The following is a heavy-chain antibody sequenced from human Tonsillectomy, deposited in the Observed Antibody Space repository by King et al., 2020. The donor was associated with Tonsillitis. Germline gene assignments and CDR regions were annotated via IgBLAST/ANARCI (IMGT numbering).Heavy chain of an antibody. V-gene: IGHV3-21*01. J-gene: IGHJ5*02. Sequence: DVQLVESGGGLVKPGGSLRLSCAASGFTFSSYSMNWVRQAPGKGLEWVSSISSSGSFIYYGDSVKGRFIISRDNAKNSLYLQMPSLRADDTAVYYCARGREVVVAAIVETCFDPWGQGTLVTVSS. D-gene: IGHD2-15*01. CDR2: ISSSGSFI. CDR3: ARGREVVVAAIVETCFDP. CDR1: GFTFSSYS.